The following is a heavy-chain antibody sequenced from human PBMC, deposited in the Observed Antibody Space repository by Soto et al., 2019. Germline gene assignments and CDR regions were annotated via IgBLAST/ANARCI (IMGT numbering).Heavy chain of an antibody. CDR1: GGSISSGGYY. Sequence: SETLSLTCTVSGGSISSGGYYWSWIRQHPGKGLEWIGYIYYSGSTYYNPSLKSRVTIPVDTSKNQFSLKLSSVTAADTAVYYCARVSIQLWPEFDYWGQGTLVTVSS. J-gene: IGHJ4*02. CDR3: ARVSIQLWPEFDY. V-gene: IGHV4-31*03. D-gene: IGHD5-18*01. CDR2: IYYSGST.